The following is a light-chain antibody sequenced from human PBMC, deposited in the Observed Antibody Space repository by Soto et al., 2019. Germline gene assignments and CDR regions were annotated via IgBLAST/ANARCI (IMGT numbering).Light chain of an antibody. CDR3: QQYFEWPPMT. Sequence: PGERATVSCWASETVATNLAWYQQKPGQAPRLLISGASTRAAGISDRFRGSGSGTEFTLTISSLRSEDSAIYYCQQYFEWPPMTFGQGTKVEI. J-gene: IGKJ1*01. V-gene: IGKV3-15*01. CDR1: ETVATN. CDR2: GAS.